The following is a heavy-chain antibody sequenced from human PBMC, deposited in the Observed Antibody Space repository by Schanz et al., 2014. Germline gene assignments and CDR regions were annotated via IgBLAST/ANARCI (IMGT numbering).Heavy chain of an antibody. D-gene: IGHD2-2*01. J-gene: IGHJ6*02. CDR2: FSLDTDRI. CDR1: GFTFGAYT. Sequence: EVQLVESGGGLVKPGGSLRLSCVTSGFTFGAYTMNWVRHAPGKGLEWVSGFSLDTDRIDYRDSVKGRFTVSWDNSKTSLYLQMNSLRPEGAALYYCTKDIMPQAADVWGQGTTVTVSS. V-gene: IGHV3-9*01. CDR3: TKDIMPQAADV.